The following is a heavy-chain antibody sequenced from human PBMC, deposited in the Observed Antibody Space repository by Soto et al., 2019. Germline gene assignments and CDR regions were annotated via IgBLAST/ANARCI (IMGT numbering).Heavy chain of an antibody. Sequence: SETLSLTCTVSGGSISSYYWSWIRQPPGKGLEWIGYIYYSGSTNYNPSLKSRVTISVDTSKNQFSLKLSSVTAADTAVYYCARAVTYYYDSSGSSFDYWGQGTLVTVSS. D-gene: IGHD3-22*01. CDR3: ARAVTYYYDSSGSSFDY. V-gene: IGHV4-59*01. CDR1: GGSISSYY. CDR2: IYYSGST. J-gene: IGHJ4*02.